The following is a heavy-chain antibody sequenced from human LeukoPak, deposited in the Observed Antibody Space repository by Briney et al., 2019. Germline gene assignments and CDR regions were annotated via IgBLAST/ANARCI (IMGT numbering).Heavy chain of an antibody. Sequence: RGGSLRLSCAASGFTFSSYWMSWVRQAPGKGLEWVANIKQDGSEKYYVDSVKGRFTISRDNAKNSLYLQMNSLRAEDTAVYYCARDHHYCSGGSCYSGDNWFDPWGQGTLVTVSS. J-gene: IGHJ5*02. D-gene: IGHD2-15*01. CDR3: ARDHHYCSGGSCYSGDNWFDP. CDR2: IKQDGSEK. CDR1: GFTFSSYW. V-gene: IGHV3-7*01.